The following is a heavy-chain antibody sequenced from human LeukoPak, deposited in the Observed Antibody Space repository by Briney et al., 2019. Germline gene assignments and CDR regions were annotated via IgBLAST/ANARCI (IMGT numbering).Heavy chain of an antibody. D-gene: IGHD1-26*01. CDR1: GFTFSSYG. CDR3: AREGYTSIVGALDAFDI. J-gene: IGHJ3*02. V-gene: IGHV3-7*01. Sequence: GGSLRLSCAASGFTFSSYGMHWVRQAPGKGLEWVATIKQDGSEKYYMDSVKGRFTISRDNVKNSLYLQMNSLRAEDTAVYYCAREGYTSIVGALDAFDIWGQGTMVTVSS. CDR2: IKQDGSEK.